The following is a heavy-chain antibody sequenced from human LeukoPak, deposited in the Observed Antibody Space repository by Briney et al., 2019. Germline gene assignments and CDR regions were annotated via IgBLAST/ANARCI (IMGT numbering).Heavy chain of an antibody. V-gene: IGHV4-59*01. CDR1: GGSISSYY. Sequence: SETLSLTCTVSGGSISSYYWSWIRQPPGKGLEWIGYIYYSGSTNYNPSLKSRVTISVDTSKNQFSLKLSSVTAADTAVYYCARGQYYYDSSGHSNAFDIWGQGTMVTVSS. CDR3: ARGQYYYDSSGHSNAFDI. J-gene: IGHJ3*02. D-gene: IGHD3-22*01. CDR2: IYYSGST.